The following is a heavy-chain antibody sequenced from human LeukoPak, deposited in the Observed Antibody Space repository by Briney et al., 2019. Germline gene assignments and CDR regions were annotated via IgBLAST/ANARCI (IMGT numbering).Heavy chain of an antibody. CDR3: ARADYGDSRLDY. Sequence: SETLSLTCTVSGASITSYYWSWNRQPPEKGLEWIGSIYYTGGTYYSPSLKSRVTISVDTSKNQFSLKLSSVIAADTAVYYCARADYGDSRLDYWGQGTLVTVSS. CDR2: IYYTGGT. J-gene: IGHJ4*02. D-gene: IGHD4-17*01. CDR1: GASITSYY. V-gene: IGHV4-59*05.